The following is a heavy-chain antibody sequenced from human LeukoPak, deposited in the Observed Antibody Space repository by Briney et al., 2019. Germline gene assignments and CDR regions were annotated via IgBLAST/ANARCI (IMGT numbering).Heavy chain of an antibody. CDR2: IKQDGSEK. Sequence: GGSLRLSCAASGFTPSSYWMSWVRQAPGKGLEWVANIKQDGSEKYYVDSVKGRFTISRDNAKNSLYLQMNSLRAEDTAVYYCAREGGIFYDSSGYYPYYFDYWGQGTLVTVSS. D-gene: IGHD3-22*01. V-gene: IGHV3-7*01. CDR3: AREGGIFYDSSGYYPYYFDY. CDR1: GFTPSSYW. J-gene: IGHJ4*02.